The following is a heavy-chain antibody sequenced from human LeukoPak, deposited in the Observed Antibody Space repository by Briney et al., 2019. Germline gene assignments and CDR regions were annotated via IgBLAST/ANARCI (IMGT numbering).Heavy chain of an antibody. D-gene: IGHD3-3*01. Sequence: GGSLRLSCAASGFTFSSYSMNWVRQAPGKGLEWVSVIYSGGSTYYADSVKGRFTISRDNSKNTLYLQMNSLRAEDTAVYYCATYYDPNYWGQGTLVTVSS. CDR1: GFTFSSYS. J-gene: IGHJ4*02. CDR3: ATYYDPNY. CDR2: IYSGGST. V-gene: IGHV3-53*01.